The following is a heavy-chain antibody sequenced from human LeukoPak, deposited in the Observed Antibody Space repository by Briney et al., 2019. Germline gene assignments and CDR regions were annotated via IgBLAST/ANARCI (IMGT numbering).Heavy chain of an antibody. V-gene: IGHV4-39*01. Sequence: PSETLSLTCTVSGGSISSSSYYWGWIRQPPGKGLEWIGSIYYSGSTYYNPSLKSRVTITVDTSKNQFSLKLSSVTAADTAVYYCASQIDPYYFDYWGQGTLVTVSS. J-gene: IGHJ4*02. CDR2: IYYSGST. CDR1: GGSISSSSYY. CDR3: ASQIDPYYFDY.